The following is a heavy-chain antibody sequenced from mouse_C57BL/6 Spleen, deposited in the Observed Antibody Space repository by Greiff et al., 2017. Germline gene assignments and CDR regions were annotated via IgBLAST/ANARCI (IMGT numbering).Heavy chain of an antibody. CDR2: INPSTGGT. J-gene: IGHJ2*01. Sequence: EVQLQQSGPELVKPGASVKISCKASGYSFTGYYMNWVKQSPEKSLEWIGEINPSTGGTTYNQKFKAKATLTVDKSSSTAYMQLKSLTSEDSAVYYCARGGMVTTLDYWGQGTTLTVSS. CDR3: ARGGMVTTLDY. V-gene: IGHV1-42*01. D-gene: IGHD2-2*01. CDR1: GYSFTGYY.